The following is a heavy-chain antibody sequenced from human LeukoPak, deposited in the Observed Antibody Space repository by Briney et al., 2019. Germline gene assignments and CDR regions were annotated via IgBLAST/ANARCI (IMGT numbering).Heavy chain of an antibody. V-gene: IGHV3-9*01. CDR3: ARELSRDYYYYYGMDV. Sequence: GRSLRLSCAASGFTFDDYAMHWVRQAPGKGLEWVSGISWNSGSIGYADSVKGRFTISRDNAKNSLYLQMNSLRAEDTAVYYCARELSRDYYYYYGMDVWGQGTTVTVSS. CDR1: GFTFDDYA. J-gene: IGHJ6*02. CDR2: ISWNSGSI.